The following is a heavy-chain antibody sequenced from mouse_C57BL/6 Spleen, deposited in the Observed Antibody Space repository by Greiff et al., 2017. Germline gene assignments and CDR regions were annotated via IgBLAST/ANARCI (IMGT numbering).Heavy chain of an antibody. CDR1: GYTFTSYW. V-gene: IGHV1-50*01. CDR3: ARHDGYHYFDY. D-gene: IGHD2-3*01. J-gene: IGHJ2*01. CDR2: IDPSDSYT. Sequence: QVQLKQPGAELVKPGASVKLSCKASGYTFTSYWMQWVKQRPGQGLEWIGEIDPSDSYTNYNQKFKGKATLTVDTSSSTAYMQLSSLTSEDSAVYYCARHDGYHYFDYWGQGTTLTVSS.